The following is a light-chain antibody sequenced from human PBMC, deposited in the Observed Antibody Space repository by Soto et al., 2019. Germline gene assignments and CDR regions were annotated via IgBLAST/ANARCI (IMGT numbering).Light chain of an antibody. V-gene: IGKV1-39*01. Sequence: DIQMTQSPSSLSASVGDRVTITCRASQAISYYLNWYQHKPGEPPKLLIFGASSLQSGVPSRFSGRGSETDFTLIINSLQPEDSATYYCQQSFIPPITLGQGTRLDIK. CDR1: QAISYY. CDR3: QQSFIPPIT. J-gene: IGKJ5*01. CDR2: GAS.